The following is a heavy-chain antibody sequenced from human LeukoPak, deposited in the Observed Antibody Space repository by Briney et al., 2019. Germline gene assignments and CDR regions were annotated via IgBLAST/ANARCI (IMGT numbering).Heavy chain of an antibody. CDR2: ISGSGGST. CDR1: GFTFSSYA. J-gene: IGHJ4*02. CDR3: AKKRVQRNWYGFIFDY. V-gene: IGHV3-23*01. Sequence: GGSLRLSCAASGFTFSSYAMSWVRQAPGKGLEWVSAISGSGGSTYYADSVKGRFTVSRDNSKNTLSLQMNSLRAENTAVYYCAKKRVQRNWYGFIFDYWGQGTLVTVSS. D-gene: IGHD3-10*01.